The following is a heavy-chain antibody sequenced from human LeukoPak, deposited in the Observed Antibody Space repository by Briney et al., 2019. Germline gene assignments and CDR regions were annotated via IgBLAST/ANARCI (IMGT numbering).Heavy chain of an antibody. D-gene: IGHD2-15*01. CDR1: GFTFSSYG. V-gene: IGHV3-23*01. CDR3: AKDPKGGSGGSCYVGY. J-gene: IGHJ4*02. CDR2: ISDSGGST. Sequence: PGGSLRLSCAASGFTFSSYGMSWVRQAPGKGLEWVSTISDSGGSTYYADSVKGRFTISRDNSKNTLYLQMNSLRAEDTAVYYCAKDPKGGSGGSCYVGYWGQGTLVTVSS.